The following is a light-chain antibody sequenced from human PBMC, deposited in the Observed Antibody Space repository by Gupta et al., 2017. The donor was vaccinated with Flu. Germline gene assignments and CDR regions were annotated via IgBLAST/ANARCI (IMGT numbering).Light chain of an antibody. CDR3: QQYYSTPWT. CDR1: QSVLYSSNNKNY. V-gene: IGKV4-1*01. CDR2: WAS. J-gene: IGKJ1*01. Sequence: NCKSSQSVLYSSNNKNYLAWYQQKPGQPPKLLIYWASTRESGVPDRFSGSGSGTDFTLTISVLQAEDVAVYYCQQYYSTPWTFGQGTKVEIK.